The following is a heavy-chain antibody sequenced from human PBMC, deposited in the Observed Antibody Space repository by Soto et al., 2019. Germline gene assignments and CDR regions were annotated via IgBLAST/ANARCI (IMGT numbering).Heavy chain of an antibody. CDR2: ISGSGGST. CDR3: AKDRITIFRSYFDY. Sequence: GGSLRVSCAASGFTFSSYAMSWVRQAPRKGLEWVSAISGSGGSTYYADSVKGRFTISRDNSKNTLYLQMNSLRAEDTAVYYCAKDRITIFRSYFDYWGQGTLVTVSS. J-gene: IGHJ4*02. CDR1: GFTFSSYA. D-gene: IGHD3-3*01. V-gene: IGHV3-23*01.